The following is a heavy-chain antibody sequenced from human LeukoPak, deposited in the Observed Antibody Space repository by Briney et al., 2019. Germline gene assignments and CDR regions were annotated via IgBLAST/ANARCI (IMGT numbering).Heavy chain of an antibody. V-gene: IGHV3-33*01. CDR2: LSPHANNE. Sequence: GRSLRLSCAASGFTFSDYGIHWVRQAPGKGLEWVAVLSPHANNEYYADSVQGRFTISRDDTKNTVYLQMNSLRDEETAVYYCARDWIDRSLDYWGLGTLVTVSS. J-gene: IGHJ4*02. CDR1: GFTFSDYG. D-gene: IGHD2-2*03. CDR3: ARDWIDRSLDY.